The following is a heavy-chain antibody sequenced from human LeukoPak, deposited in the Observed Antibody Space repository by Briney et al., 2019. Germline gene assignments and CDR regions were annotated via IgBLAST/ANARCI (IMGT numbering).Heavy chain of an antibody. D-gene: IGHD3-22*01. CDR3: ARVVLDHYYDSSGYLGTLDY. J-gene: IGHJ4*02. CDR1: GYTFTSYG. V-gene: IGHV1-18*01. Sequence: ASVKVPCKASGYTFTSYGISWVRQAPGQGLEWMGWISAYNGNTNYAQKLQGRVTMTTDTSTSTAYMELRSLRSDDTAVYYCARVVLDHYYDSSGYLGTLDYWGQGTLVTVSS. CDR2: ISAYNGNT.